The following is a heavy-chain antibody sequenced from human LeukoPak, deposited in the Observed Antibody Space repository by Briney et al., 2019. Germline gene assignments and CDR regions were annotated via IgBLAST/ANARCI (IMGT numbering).Heavy chain of an antibody. J-gene: IGHJ4*02. V-gene: IGHV3-74*01. CDR3: AKDKGSEGEY. CDR2: IISDGSST. CDR1: GFTFSSYW. Sequence: GGSLRLSCAASGFTFSSYWMHWVRQAPGKGLVWVSRIISDGSSTSYADSVKGRFTISRDNSKNTVNLQMNSLRPDDTAVYYCAKDKGSEGEYWVQGTLVAVSS. D-gene: IGHD3-16*01.